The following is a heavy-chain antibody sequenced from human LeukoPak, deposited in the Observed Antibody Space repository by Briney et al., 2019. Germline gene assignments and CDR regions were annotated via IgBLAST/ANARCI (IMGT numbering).Heavy chain of an antibody. CDR3: ARDKISGVRGALDY. CDR1: GFTFDDYG. D-gene: IGHD3-10*01. CDR2: ISWNSGNI. Sequence: GGSLRLSCAAFGFTFDDYGMHWVRQAPGKGLEWVSGISWNSGNIGYADSVKGRFTISRDNAKNSLYLQMNSLGAEDTACYYCARDKISGVRGALDYWGQGTLVTVSS. J-gene: IGHJ4*02. V-gene: IGHV3-9*01.